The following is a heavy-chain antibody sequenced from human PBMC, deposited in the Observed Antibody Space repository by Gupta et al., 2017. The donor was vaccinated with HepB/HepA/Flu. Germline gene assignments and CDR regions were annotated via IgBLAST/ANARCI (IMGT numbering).Heavy chain of an antibody. CDR2: INHSGST. D-gene: IGHD2-2*01. V-gene: IGHV4-34*01. Sequence: QVQLQQWGAGLLKPSETLSLSCAVDGGFFSGYFLSWIRQPPGKGLEWIGEINHSGSTNYNPSLKSRVTISVDTSKNQFSLKLSSVTAADTAVYYCARRYCSSTSCYLYNWFDPWGQGTLVTVSS. J-gene: IGHJ5*02. CDR3: ARRYCSSTSCYLYNWFDP. CDR1: GGFFSGYF.